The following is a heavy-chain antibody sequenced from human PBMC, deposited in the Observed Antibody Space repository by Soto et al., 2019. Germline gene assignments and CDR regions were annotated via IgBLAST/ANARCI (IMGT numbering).Heavy chain of an antibody. CDR2: IYYSGST. Sequence: SETLSLTCTVSGGSISSSSYYWGWIRQPPGKGLECIGSIYYSGSTYYNPSLKSRVTISVDTSKNQFSLKLSSVTAADTAVYYCARQNFGLLWSGYDDYWGQGTLVIVSS. D-gene: IGHD3-3*01. CDR3: ARQNFGLLWSGYDDY. CDR1: GGSISSSSYY. V-gene: IGHV4-39*01. J-gene: IGHJ4*02.